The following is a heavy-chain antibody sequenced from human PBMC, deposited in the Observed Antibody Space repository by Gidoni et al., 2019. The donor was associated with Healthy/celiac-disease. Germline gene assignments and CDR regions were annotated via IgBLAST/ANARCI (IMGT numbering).Heavy chain of an antibody. V-gene: IGHV1-69*04. J-gene: IGHJ4*02. Sequence: QVQLVQSVAEVKKPGSSVKVYCKAAGGTFSSYAISWVRQAPGQGLEWMGRIIPILGIANYAQKFQGRVTITADKSTSTAYMELSSLRSEDTAVYYCARVEMATTWFDYWGQGTLVTVSS. CDR2: IIPILGIA. D-gene: IGHD5-12*01. CDR1: GGTFSSYA. CDR3: ARVEMATTWFDY.